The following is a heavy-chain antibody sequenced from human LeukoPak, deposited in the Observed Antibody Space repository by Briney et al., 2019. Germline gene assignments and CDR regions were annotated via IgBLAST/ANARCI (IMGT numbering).Heavy chain of an antibody. CDR1: GYSISSGYY. J-gene: IGHJ4*02. D-gene: IGHD3-3*01. V-gene: IGHV4-38-2*01. CDR3: ARGRYDFWSGYYDETYYFDY. CDR2: IYHSGST. Sequence: SETLSLTCAVSGYSISSGYYWGWSRQRPGKGLEWIGSIYHSGSTYYNPSLKSRVTISVDPSKNHFSLKLSSVTAADTAVYYCARGRYDFWSGYYDETYYFDYWGQGTLVTVSS.